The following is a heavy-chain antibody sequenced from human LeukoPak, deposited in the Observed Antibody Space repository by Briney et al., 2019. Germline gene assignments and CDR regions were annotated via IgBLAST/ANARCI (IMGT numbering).Heavy chain of an antibody. J-gene: IGHJ4*02. D-gene: IGHD2/OR15-2a*01. V-gene: IGHV3-53*05. Sequence: PGGSLRLACAASGVTVSSDYISWGRQAPGKGLEWVSVIYRDGNTYYTDPVKGRFTISRDNSKNTLFLQMASLRTEDTAIYYCASRMTFGGQGTLVTVSS. CDR2: IYRDGNT. CDR3: ASRMTF. CDR1: GVTVSSDY.